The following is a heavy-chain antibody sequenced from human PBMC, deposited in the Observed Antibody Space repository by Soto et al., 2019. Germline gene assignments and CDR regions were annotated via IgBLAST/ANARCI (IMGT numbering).Heavy chain of an antibody. D-gene: IGHD4-17*01. Sequence: ASVKVSCKVSGYTLTELSMHWVRQAPGKGLEWMGGFDPEDGETIYAQKFQGRVTMTEDTSTDTAYMELSSLRSEDTAVYYCAAFLYGDSIYDAFDIWGQGTMVTVSS. J-gene: IGHJ3*02. CDR2: FDPEDGET. CDR1: GYTLTELS. CDR3: AAFLYGDSIYDAFDI. V-gene: IGHV1-24*01.